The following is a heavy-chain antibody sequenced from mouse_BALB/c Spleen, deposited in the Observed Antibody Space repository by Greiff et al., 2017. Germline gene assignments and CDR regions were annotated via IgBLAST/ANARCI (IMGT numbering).Heavy chain of an antibody. D-gene: IGHD2-3*01. CDR3: ARDGYSFFDY. CDR1: GYSITSDYA. Sequence: EVKLVESGPGLVKPSQSLSLTCTVTGYSITSDYAWNWIRQFPGNKLEWMGYISYSGSTSYNPSLKSRISITRDTSKNQFFLQLNSVTTEDTATYYCARDGYSFFDYWGQGTTLTVSS. V-gene: IGHV3-2*02. J-gene: IGHJ2*01. CDR2: ISYSGST.